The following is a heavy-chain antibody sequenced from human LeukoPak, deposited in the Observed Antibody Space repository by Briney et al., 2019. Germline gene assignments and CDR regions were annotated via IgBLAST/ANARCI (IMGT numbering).Heavy chain of an antibody. J-gene: IGHJ4*02. Sequence: SVKVSCKASGGTFSSYAISWVRQAPGQGLEWMGGIIPIFGTANYAQKFQGRVTITADESTGTAYMELSSLRSEDTAVYYCARDAVGYSYGTARFDYWGQGTLVTVSS. V-gene: IGHV1-69*13. CDR2: IIPIFGTA. D-gene: IGHD5-18*01. CDR3: ARDAVGYSYGTARFDY. CDR1: GGTFSSYA.